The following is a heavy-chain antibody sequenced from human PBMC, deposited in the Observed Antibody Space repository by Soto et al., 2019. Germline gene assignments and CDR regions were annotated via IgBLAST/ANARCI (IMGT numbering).Heavy chain of an antibody. V-gene: IGHV3-9*01. CDR3: AKAARIIAVASLFDY. D-gene: IGHD6-19*01. J-gene: IGHJ4*02. CDR1: GFSFADYA. CDR2: ISWNSGSI. Sequence: GGSLRLSCSASGFSFADYAMHWVRPAPGKGLEWVSGISWNSGSIGYADSVKGRFTISRDNAKNSLYLQMNSLRAEDTALYYCAKAARIIAVASLFDYWGQGTLVTVSS.